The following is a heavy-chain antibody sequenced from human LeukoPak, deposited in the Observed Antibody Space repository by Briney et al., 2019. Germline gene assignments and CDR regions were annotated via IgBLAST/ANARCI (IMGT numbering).Heavy chain of an antibody. CDR2: ITTYNGNT. V-gene: IGHV1-18*01. CDR3: ARDVVRIKRAFDI. CDR1: GYTFTTYG. J-gene: IGHJ3*02. Sequence: GASVKVSCKASGYTFTTYGITWVRQAPGQGLEWIGWITTYNGNTKYAQSLQDRVTMTTDTSTNTAYMELRSLRSDDTAIYYCARDVVRIKRAFDIWGQGTIITVSS. D-gene: IGHD3-22*01.